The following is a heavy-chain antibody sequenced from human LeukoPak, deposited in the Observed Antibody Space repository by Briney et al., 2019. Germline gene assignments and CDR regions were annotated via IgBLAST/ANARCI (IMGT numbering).Heavy chain of an antibody. CDR1: GGSFSGYY. D-gene: IGHD3-10*01. V-gene: IGHV4-34*01. J-gene: IGHJ6*02. CDR2: INHSGST. Sequence: SETLSLTCAVYGGSFSGYYWSWIRQPPGKGLEWIGEINHSGSTNYNPSLKSRVTISVDTSKNQFSLKLSSVTAVDTAVYYCARLLWFGELSPYGMDVWGQGTTVTVSS. CDR3: ARLLWFGELSPYGMDV.